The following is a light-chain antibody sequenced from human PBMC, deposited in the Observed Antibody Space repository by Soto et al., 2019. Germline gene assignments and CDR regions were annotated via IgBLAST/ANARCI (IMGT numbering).Light chain of an antibody. CDR3: SSYTSSSTPA. CDR2: DVS. J-gene: IGLJ2*01. V-gene: IGLV2-14*01. Sequence: QSVLTQPASVSGSPGQSITISCTGTSCDVGGYNYVSWYQQHPGKAPKLMIYDVSNRPSGVSNRFSGSKSGNTASLTISGLQAEDEADYYCSSYTSSSTPAFGGGTKVTVL. CDR1: SCDVGGYNY.